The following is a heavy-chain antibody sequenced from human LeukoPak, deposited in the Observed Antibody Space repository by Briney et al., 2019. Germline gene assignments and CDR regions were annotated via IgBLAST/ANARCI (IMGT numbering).Heavy chain of an antibody. CDR2: ISYSGST. CDR3: ARHRPPPGSLFDP. Sequence: PSETLSLTCTVSGGSISSSYWSWIRQPPGKGLKWIGYISYSGSTNYNPSLKSRVTISVDTSKNQFSLKLNSVTAADTAVYYCARHRPPPGSLFDPWGQGTLVTVSS. J-gene: IGHJ5*02. CDR1: GGSISSSY. V-gene: IGHV4-59*08.